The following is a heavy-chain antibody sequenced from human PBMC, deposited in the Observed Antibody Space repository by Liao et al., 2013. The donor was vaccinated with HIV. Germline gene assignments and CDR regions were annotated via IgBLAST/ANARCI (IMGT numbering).Heavy chain of an antibody. CDR2: IYYGGTT. J-gene: IGHJ4*02. CDR1: GGSIGSNY. D-gene: IGHD5-12*01. Sequence: QVQLQESGPGLVRPSETLSLNCTVSGGSIGSNYWNWIRQAPGKGLEWIGYIYYGGTTNYNPSLSSRVTMSVDRSKGQFSLKLSSVTVADTAIYYCVRGGSFFDFWGQGNPCHRLL. V-gene: IGHV4-59*01. CDR3: VRGGSFFDF.